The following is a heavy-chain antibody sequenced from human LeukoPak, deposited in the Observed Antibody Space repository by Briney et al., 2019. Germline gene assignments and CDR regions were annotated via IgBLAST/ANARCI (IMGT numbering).Heavy chain of an antibody. CDR2: ISDTAI. J-gene: IGHJ5*02. V-gene: IGHV3-48*01. Sequence: GGSLRLSCTASGFTFSNYGMNWVRQAPGKGLEWVSYISDTAILYADSVKGRFTISRDNARNSLYLQMNSLRAEDTAVYYCARDLRSDGSGSSWGQGALVTVSS. CDR1: GFTFSNYG. D-gene: IGHD3-10*01. CDR3: ARDLRSDGSGSS.